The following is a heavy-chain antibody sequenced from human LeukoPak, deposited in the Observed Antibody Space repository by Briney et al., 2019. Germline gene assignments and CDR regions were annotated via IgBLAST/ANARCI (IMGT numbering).Heavy chain of an antibody. D-gene: IGHD2/OR15-2a*01. CDR3: ARILRRHGTTFDY. J-gene: IGHJ4*02. CDR1: GYTFSRFY. CDR2: INPSGGST. Sequence: ASVNVSCKAVGYTFSRFYIHWVRQAPGQGLEWMGLINPSGGSTTFAERFQGRVAMTTDRSTDTVYMELRSLKSEDTAFYYCARILRRHGTTFDYWGQGTLVTVSS. V-gene: IGHV1-46*01.